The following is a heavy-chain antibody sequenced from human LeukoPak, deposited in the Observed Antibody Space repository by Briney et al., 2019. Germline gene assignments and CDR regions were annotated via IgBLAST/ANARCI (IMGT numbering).Heavy chain of an antibody. D-gene: IGHD2-2*01. J-gene: IGHJ6*02. V-gene: IGHV4-59*01. CDR1: GGSIGTYS. Sequence: SETLSLTCTVSGGSIGTYSWNWIRQPPGKGLEWIGYIYYSGSTNYNPSLKSRVTISVDTSKNQFSLKLSSVTAADTAVYYCARDSSNYYYYGMDVWGQGTTVTVSS. CDR2: IYYSGST. CDR3: ARDSSNYYYYGMDV.